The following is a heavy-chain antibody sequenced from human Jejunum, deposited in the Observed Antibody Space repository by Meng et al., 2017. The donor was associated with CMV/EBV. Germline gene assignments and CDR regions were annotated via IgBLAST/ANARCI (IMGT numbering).Heavy chain of an antibody. CDR2: VSQGGTIT. CDR3: ARDIDH. CDR1: GFTFSTYA. V-gene: IGHV3-23*04. Sequence: EVQLVEFGGALIQPWGSLRPSCAASGFTFSTYAMTWVRQAPGKGLEWVSTVSQGGTITYYADSVKGRFTISRDNAKNSLYLQMNSLRVEDTAIYYCARDIDHWGQGTLVTVSS. J-gene: IGHJ5*02.